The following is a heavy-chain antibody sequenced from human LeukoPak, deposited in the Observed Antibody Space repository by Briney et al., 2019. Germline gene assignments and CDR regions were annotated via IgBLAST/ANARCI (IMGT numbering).Heavy chain of an antibody. D-gene: IGHD3-10*01. J-gene: IGHJ4*02. CDR1: GFTFSSYE. V-gene: IGHV3-48*03. CDR2: ISSSGSSI. CDR3: AREVYHGSGSPRLDY. Sequence: GGSLRLSCAASGFTFSSYEMNWVRQAPGKGLEWVSYISSSGSSIYYADSVKGRFTISRDNAKNSLYLQMNSLRAEDTAVYYCAREVYHGSGSPRLDYWGQGTLVTVSS.